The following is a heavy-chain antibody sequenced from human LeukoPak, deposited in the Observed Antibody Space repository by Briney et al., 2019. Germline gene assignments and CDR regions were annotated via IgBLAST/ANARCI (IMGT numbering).Heavy chain of an antibody. CDR3: AREYYGSGSYYEFGY. D-gene: IGHD3-10*01. CDR1: GYTFTSYG. J-gene: IGHJ4*02. CDR2: ISGFNGNT. V-gene: IGHV1-18*01. Sequence: ASVKVSCKASGYTFTSYGISWVRQAPGQGLEWMGWISGFNGNTEYTQNLQGRVTMTTDTSTSTAYMELRSLRYDDTAVYYCAREYYGSGSYYEFGYWGQGTLVTVSA.